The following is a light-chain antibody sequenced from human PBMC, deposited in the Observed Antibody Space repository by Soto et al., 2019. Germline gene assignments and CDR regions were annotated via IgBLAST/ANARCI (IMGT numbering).Light chain of an antibody. CDR2: GAS. CDR1: QSVSSS. V-gene: IGKV3-15*01. J-gene: IGKJ1*01. CDR3: QQYKNWPWT. Sequence: EKVMAPAPAPPSVSPGEKATPSCRTSQSVSSSLAWYQQKPGQAPSLLIYGASTRATGIPARFSGSGSGTEFTLTISSLQSEDCAVYYCQQYKNWPWTFGQGTKVDIK.